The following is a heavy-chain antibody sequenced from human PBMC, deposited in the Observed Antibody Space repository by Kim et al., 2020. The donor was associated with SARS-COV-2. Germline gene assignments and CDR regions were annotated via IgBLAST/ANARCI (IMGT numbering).Heavy chain of an antibody. CDR1: GGSISSSSYY. J-gene: IGHJ4*02. Sequence: AETLSLTCTVSGGSISSSSYYWGWIRQPPGKGLEWIGSIYYSGSTYYNPSLKSRVTISVDTSKNQFSLKLSSVTAADTAVDYCARRVRGAKRPYFDYWGQGTLVTVSS. V-gene: IGHV4-39*01. CDR2: IYYSGST. CDR3: ARRVRGAKRPYFDY. D-gene: IGHD3-10*01.